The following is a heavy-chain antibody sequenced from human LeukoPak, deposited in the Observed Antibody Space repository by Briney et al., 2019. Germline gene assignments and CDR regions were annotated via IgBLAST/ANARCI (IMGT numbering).Heavy chain of an antibody. CDR3: AALGDIVVVVAATVRWFDP. J-gene: IGHJ5*02. V-gene: IGHV3-23*01. CDR1: GFTFSSYA. D-gene: IGHD2-15*01. Sequence: GGSLRLSCAASGFTFSSYAMSWVRQAPGKGLGWGSAISGSGGSTYYADSVKGRFTISRDNSKNTLYLQMNSLRAEDTAVYYCAALGDIVVVVAATVRWFDPWGQGTLVTVSS. CDR2: ISGSGGST.